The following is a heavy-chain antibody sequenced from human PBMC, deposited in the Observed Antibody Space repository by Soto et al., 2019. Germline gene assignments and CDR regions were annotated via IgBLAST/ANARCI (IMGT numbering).Heavy chain of an antibody. J-gene: IGHJ4*02. D-gene: IGHD1-26*01. Sequence: EVQLLESGGGLVQPGGSLRLSCAASGFTFSSYAMSWVRQAPGKGLEWVSAISGSGGSTYYADSVKGRFTISRDNSKNPLYLQMNSLRAEDTAVYYCAKDIVGATTGFDYWGQGTLVTVSS. CDR1: GFTFSSYA. CDR3: AKDIVGATTGFDY. V-gene: IGHV3-23*01. CDR2: ISGSGGST.